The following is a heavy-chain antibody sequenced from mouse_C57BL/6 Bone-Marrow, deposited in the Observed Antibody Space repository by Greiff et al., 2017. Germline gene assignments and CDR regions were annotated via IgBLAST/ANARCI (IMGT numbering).Heavy chain of an antibody. J-gene: IGHJ1*03. CDR2: IYTGGGYT. V-gene: IGHV1-63*01. CDR3: ARYPYYGSSDWYFDV. Sequence: VQLKQSGAELVRPGTSVKMSCKASGYTFTNYWIGWAKQRPGHGLEWIGDIYTGGGYTNYNEKFKGKATLTADKSSSTAYMQFSSLTSEYSAIYYCARYPYYGSSDWYFDVWGTGTTVTVSS. CDR1: GYTFTNYW. D-gene: IGHD1-1*01.